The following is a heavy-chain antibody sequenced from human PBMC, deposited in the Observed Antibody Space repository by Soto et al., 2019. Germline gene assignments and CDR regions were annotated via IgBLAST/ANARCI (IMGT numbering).Heavy chain of an antibody. V-gene: IGHV3-33*01. CDR3: ARDRLRRLPNLFDP. D-gene: IGHD4-17*01. Sequence: QVQLVESGGGVVQPGRSLRLSCAASGFTFSSYGMHWVRQAPGKGLEWVAVIWYDGSNKYYADSVKGRFTISRDNSKKTLYLQMNSLRAEDTAVYYCARDRLRRLPNLFDPWGQGTLVTVSS. CDR2: IWYDGSNK. J-gene: IGHJ5*02. CDR1: GFTFSSYG.